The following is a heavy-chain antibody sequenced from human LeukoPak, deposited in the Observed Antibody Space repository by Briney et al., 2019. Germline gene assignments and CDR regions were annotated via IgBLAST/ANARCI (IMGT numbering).Heavy chain of an antibody. V-gene: IGHV4-34*01. D-gene: IGHD2-2*01. CDR2: INHSGST. CDR1: GGSFSGYY. CDR3: ARSLGYCSSTSCTHRNWFDP. Sequence: SSETLSLTCAVYGGSFSGYYWSWIRQPPGKGLEWIGEINHSGSTNYNPSPKSRVTISVDTSKNQFSLKLSSVTAADTAVYYCARSLGYCSSTSCTHRNWFDPWGQGTLVTVSS. J-gene: IGHJ5*02.